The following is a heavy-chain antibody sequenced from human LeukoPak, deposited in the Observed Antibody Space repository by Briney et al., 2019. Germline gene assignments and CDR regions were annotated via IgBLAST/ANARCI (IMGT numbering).Heavy chain of an antibody. CDR2: ISGTGGST. CDR1: GFTFSSYA. CDR3: AKHFGSGDYYNFFDE. V-gene: IGHV3-23*01. J-gene: IGHJ4*01. D-gene: IGHD3-10*01. Sequence: PGGSLRLSCAASGFTFSSYAMSWVRQAPGKGLEWVSSISGTGGSTYYADSVKGRFTISRDNSKNTLFLQMNSLRAEDTALYYCAKHFGSGDYYNFFDEWGQEPWAPSPQ.